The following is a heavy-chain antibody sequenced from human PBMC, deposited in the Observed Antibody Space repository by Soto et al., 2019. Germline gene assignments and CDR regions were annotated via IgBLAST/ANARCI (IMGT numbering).Heavy chain of an antibody. V-gene: IGHV5-51*01. J-gene: IGHJ6*02. D-gene: IGHD5-12*01. CDR2: IYPGDSDT. Sequence: GESLKISCKGSGYSFTSYWIAWVRQMPGKGLEWMGIIYPGDSDTRYSPSFQGQVTISADKSISTAYLQWSSLKASDMAIYYCARPTRIWLQFGAENYGMDVRGQRTTVTVSS. CDR3: ARPTRIWLQFGAENYGMDV. CDR1: GYSFTSYW.